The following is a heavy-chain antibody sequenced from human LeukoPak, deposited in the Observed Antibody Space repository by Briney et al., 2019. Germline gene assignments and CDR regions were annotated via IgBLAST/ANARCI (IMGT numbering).Heavy chain of an antibody. CDR1: GGTFSTYA. Sequence: GGSLRLSCAASGGTFSTYAMSWVRQAPGKGLEWVATISPVCGKTYYADSVKGRFTISRDNSTNTLYLQMNSLRAADTAVYYCAKYVAGGSREFDPWGQGTLVTVSS. J-gene: IGHJ5*02. CDR2: ISPVCGKT. D-gene: IGHD2-21*01. CDR3: AKYVAGGSREFDP. V-gene: IGHV3-23*01.